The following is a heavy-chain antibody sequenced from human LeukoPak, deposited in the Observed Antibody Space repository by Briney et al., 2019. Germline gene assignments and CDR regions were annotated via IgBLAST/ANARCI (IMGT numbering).Heavy chain of an antibody. Sequence: EASVKVSCKAAGYTFTDYYLHWVRQAPGQGLEWMGGIIPIFGTANYAQKFQGRVTITTDESTSTAYMELSSLRSEDTAVYYCASTPHYDFWSGYQFDYWGQGTLVTVSS. J-gene: IGHJ4*02. D-gene: IGHD3-3*01. CDR1: GYTFTDYY. CDR3: ASTPHYDFWSGYQFDY. CDR2: IIPIFGTA. V-gene: IGHV1-69*05.